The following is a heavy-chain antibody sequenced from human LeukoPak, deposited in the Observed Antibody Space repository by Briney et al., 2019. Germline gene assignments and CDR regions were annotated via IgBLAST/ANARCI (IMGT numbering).Heavy chain of an antibody. CDR3: AGQHDSNGYYFY. D-gene: IGHD3-22*01. CDR1: GNSISSGYC. J-gene: IGHJ4*02. CDR2: IYHSGST. V-gene: IGHV4-38-2*01. Sequence: SETLSLTCAVTGNSISSGYCWGWIRQPPGKGLEWIGSIYHSGSTYYNPSLKSRVTISVDTSKNRFSLKLRSVTAVDTAVYYCAGQHDSNGYYFYWGQGTLVTVSS.